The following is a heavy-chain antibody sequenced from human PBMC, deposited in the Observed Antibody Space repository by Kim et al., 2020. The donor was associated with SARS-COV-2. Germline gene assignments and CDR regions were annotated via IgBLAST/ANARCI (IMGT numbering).Heavy chain of an antibody. CDR2: INAGNGNT. V-gene: IGHV1-3*01. CDR3: ARGDRNYYGSGSYYYYYYYGMDV. J-gene: IGHJ6*02. Sequence: ASVKVSCKASGYTFTSYAMHWVRQAPGQRLEWMGWINAGNGNTKYSQKFQGRVTITRDTSASTAYMELSSLRSEDTAVYYCARGDRNYYGSGSYYYYYYYGMDVWGQGTTVTVSS. D-gene: IGHD3-10*01. CDR1: GYTFTSYA.